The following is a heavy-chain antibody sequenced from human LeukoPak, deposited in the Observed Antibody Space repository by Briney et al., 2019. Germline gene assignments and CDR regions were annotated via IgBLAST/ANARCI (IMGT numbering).Heavy chain of an antibody. Sequence: SSETLSLTCTVSGGSISSYYWSWIRQPPGKGLEWIGHIYYSGSTNYNPSLKSRVTISVDTSKNQFSLKLSSVTAADTAVYYCAATPTGPGIFFDYWGQGTLVTVSS. CDR3: AATPTGPGIFFDY. V-gene: IGHV4-59*01. CDR2: IYYSGST. J-gene: IGHJ4*02. CDR1: GGSISSYY. D-gene: IGHD4-17*01.